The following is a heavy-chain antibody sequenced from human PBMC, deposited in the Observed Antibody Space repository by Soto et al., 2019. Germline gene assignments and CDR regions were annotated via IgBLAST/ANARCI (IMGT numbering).Heavy chain of an antibody. Sequence: PSETLSLTCTVSGGSVSSGSYYWSWIRQPPGKGLEWIGYIYYSGSTNYNPSLKSRVTISVDTSKNQFSLKLSSVTAADTAVYYCARDTGGRVAVAGTFDYWGQGTLVTVSS. J-gene: IGHJ4*02. D-gene: IGHD6-19*01. CDR1: GGSVSSGSYY. V-gene: IGHV4-61*01. CDR3: ARDTGGRVAVAGTFDY. CDR2: IYYSGST.